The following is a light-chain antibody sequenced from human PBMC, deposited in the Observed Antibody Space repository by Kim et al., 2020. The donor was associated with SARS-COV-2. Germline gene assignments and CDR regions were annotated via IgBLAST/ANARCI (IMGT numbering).Light chain of an antibody. CDR3: QQYKNWPPIT. CDR2: GAS. V-gene: IGKV3D-15*01. J-gene: IGKJ5*01. CDR1: QSVASK. Sequence: EIAMTQSPGTLSVSPGERATLSCRASQSVASKIAWYQQKPGQAPRLLIHGASIRATGIPVRFSGSGSGTEFTLTISSLQSEDFAVYYCQQYKNWPPITFGQGTRLEIK.